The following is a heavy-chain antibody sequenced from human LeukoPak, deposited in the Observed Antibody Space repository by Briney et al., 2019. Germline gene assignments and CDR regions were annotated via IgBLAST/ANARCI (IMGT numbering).Heavy chain of an antibody. CDR1: GFTVSSNY. CDR3: ARLNFGVDY. D-gene: IGHD4-17*01. V-gene: IGHV3-66*01. J-gene: IGHJ4*02. CDR2: IYGSTSA. Sequence: GGPLRLSCAASGFTVSSNYINWVRQAPGKGLEWVSLIYGSTSADYADSVKGRFTISRDTSMNTVYLQMNSLRAEDTAVYYCARLNFGVDYWGQGTLVTVSS.